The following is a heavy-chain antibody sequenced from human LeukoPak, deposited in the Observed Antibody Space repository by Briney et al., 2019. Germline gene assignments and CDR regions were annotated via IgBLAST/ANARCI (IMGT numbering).Heavy chain of an antibody. CDR3: AADRADFDSSGYALDY. Sequence: ASVKVSCKVSGYSLTELSMQWVRQAPGKGLEWRGGFDPEDGETIYAEKFQGRVTMTEDTSTDTAYMELSSLRSEDTAVYYCAADRADFDSSGYALDYWGQGTLVTVSS. D-gene: IGHD3-22*01. V-gene: IGHV1-24*01. CDR2: FDPEDGET. J-gene: IGHJ4*02. CDR1: GYSLTELS.